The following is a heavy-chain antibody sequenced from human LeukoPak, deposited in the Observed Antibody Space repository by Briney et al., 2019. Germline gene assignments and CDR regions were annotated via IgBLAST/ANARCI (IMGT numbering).Heavy chain of an antibody. CDR2: MNPNSGNT. CDR3: ATAAGERFDY. Sequence: ASVRVSCKASGYTFTSYDINWVRQAPGQGLEWMGWMNPNSGNTGYAQKFQGGVTITRNTSICTAYMELSSLSSEDTAVYYCATAAGERFDYWGQGNLVTVSS. J-gene: IGHJ4*02. V-gene: IGHV1-8*03. D-gene: IGHD6-13*01. CDR1: GYTFTSYD.